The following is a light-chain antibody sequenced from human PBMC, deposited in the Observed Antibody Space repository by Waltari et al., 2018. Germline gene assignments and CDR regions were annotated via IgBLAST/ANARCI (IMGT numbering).Light chain of an antibody. CDR1: QDISSW. Sequence: DIQITQSPSSVSATVGHRVNITCRASQDISSWLAWYQQKPGKAPKLLIYAASNLQSGVPSRFSGSGSGTDFTLTISSLQPEDFATYYCQQANSFPLTFGGGTKVEIK. V-gene: IGKV1-12*01. CDR3: QQANSFPLT. J-gene: IGKJ4*01. CDR2: AAS.